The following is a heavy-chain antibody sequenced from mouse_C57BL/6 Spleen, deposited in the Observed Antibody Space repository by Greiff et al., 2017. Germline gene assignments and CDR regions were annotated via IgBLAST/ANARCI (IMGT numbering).Heavy chain of an antibody. CDR1: GFTFSDYG. D-gene: IGHD2-4*01. Sequence: EVQGVESGGGLVKPGGSLKLSCAASGFTFSDYGMHWVRQAPEKGLEWVAYISSGSSTIYYADTVKGRFTISRDNAKNTLFLQMTSLRSENTSMYYCARSFYDYDGDYYAMDYWGQGTSVTVSS. CDR2: ISSGSSTI. V-gene: IGHV5-17*01. CDR3: ARSFYDYDGDYYAMDY. J-gene: IGHJ4*01.